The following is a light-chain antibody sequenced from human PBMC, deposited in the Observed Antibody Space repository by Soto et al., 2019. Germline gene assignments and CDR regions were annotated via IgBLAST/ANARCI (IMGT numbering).Light chain of an antibody. V-gene: IGLV2-14*01. CDR3: SSYTSSSTLSV. J-gene: IGLJ1*01. CDR1: SSDVCGYNY. Sequence: QSALTQPASVSGSPGQSITISCTGTSSDVCGYNYVSWYQQHPGKAPKLMIYEVSNRPSGVSNRFSGSKSGNTASLTISGLQAEDEADYYCSSYTSSSTLSVFGTGTKLTVL. CDR2: EVS.